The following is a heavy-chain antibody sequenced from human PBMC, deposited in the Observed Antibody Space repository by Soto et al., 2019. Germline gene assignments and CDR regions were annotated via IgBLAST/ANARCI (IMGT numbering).Heavy chain of an antibody. CDR2: IYNSGRGST. CDR3: ARPRRDGYRGAFDI. CDR1: GSSMTTYY. D-gene: IGHD5-12*01. V-gene: IGHV4-59*01. J-gene: IGHJ3*02. Sequence: SETLSLTCSVSGSSMTTYYWHWIRQAPGKGLEWIGFIYNSGRGSTGSNPSLSSRVTFSIETSKKQFSLKLDSVTAADTAVYYCARPRRDGYRGAFDIWGQGTMVTVSS.